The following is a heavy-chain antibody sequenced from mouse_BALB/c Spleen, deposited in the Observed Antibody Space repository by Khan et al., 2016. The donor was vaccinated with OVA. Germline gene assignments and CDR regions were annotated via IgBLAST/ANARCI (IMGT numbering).Heavy chain of an antibody. J-gene: IGHJ3*01. CDR1: GYTFTDFT. CDR2: ISTYYGHA. V-gene: IGHV1S137*01. Sequence: QVQLKESGAELVRPGVSVKISCKGSGYTFTDFTMHWVKQSHAMSLEWIGVISTYYGHATYNQKFKDKATMTVDKSSSTAYMELARLTSEDSAIYDGKRGGGGNRFAYWGQGTLVTVSA. CDR3: KRGGGGNRFAY.